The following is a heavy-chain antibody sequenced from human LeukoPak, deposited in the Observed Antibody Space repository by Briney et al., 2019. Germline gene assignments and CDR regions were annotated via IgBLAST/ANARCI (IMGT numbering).Heavy chain of an antibody. J-gene: IGHJ4*02. CDR3: ARAGSGSGWYFDY. D-gene: IGHD6-19*01. V-gene: IGHV1-18*01. CDR1: GYDFTSVG. Sequence: ASVKVSCKASGYDFTSVGITWVRRAPGQGLEWMGWISPYNCNTGYAQKFQGRVAMTTDTSTTTAYMELRGLRFNDTAVYYCARAGSGSGWYFDYWGQGTLVTVSS. CDR2: ISPYNCNT.